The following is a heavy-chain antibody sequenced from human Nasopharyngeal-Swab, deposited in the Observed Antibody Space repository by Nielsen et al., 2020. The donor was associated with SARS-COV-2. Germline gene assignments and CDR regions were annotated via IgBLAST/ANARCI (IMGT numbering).Heavy chain of an antibody. CDR3: ARLGAAGDFDY. V-gene: IGHV1-2*04. D-gene: IGHD6-13*01. CDR1: RYTFMDFK. Sequence: ASVNVSCKASRYTFMDFKMHWVRQAPGQGLEWMGWINPDTGGTTYAQRFQGWVTMTRDTSISTFYMDLNRLKSDDMAVYYCARLGAAGDFDYWGQGTLVTVSS. CDR2: INPDTGGT. J-gene: IGHJ4*02.